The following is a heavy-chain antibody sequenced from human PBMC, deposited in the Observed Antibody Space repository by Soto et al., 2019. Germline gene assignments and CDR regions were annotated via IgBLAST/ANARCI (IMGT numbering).Heavy chain of an antibody. Sequence: EVQLVESGGGLVRPGESLTLSCAASGFIFDNAWMTWVRQAPGKGPEWVGRIKSKIDDETVDYGPPVRGRFTISRDDTKNTLFLQMNSLSTEDTAVYYCSVFVWNDFYIKYSYYHMSVGGQGPTVTVSS. V-gene: IGHV3-15*01. CDR3: SVFVWNDFYIKYSYYHMSV. D-gene: IGHD3-3*01. CDR2: IKSKIDDETV. J-gene: IGHJ6*02. CDR1: GFIFDNAW.